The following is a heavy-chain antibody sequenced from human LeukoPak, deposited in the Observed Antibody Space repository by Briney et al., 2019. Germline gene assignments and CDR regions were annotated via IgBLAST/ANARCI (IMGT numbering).Heavy chain of an antibody. D-gene: IGHD2-21*02. Sequence: ASVKVSCKASGYTFTSYYMHCVRQAPGQGLEWMGIINPSGGSTSYAQKFQGRVTMTRDMSTSTVYMELSSLRSEDTAVYYCARRGTAIRGGDWFDPWGQGTLVTVSS. CDR3: ARRGTAIRGGDWFDP. CDR2: INPSGGST. V-gene: IGHV1-46*01. J-gene: IGHJ5*02. CDR1: GYTFTSYY.